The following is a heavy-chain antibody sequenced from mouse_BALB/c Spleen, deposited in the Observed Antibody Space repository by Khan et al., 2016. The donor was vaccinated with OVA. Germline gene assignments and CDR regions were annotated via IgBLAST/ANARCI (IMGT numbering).Heavy chain of an antibody. CDR3: ARDSNFDY. Sequence: EVELVESGGGLVQPGGSRKLSCAASGFTFSRFGMHWVRQAPEKGLEWVTYISSGSSTIYYADTVKGRFTISRDTPKNTLFLKMTSLRSEDTAMYYCARDSNFDYWGQGTTLTVSS. V-gene: IGHV5-17*02. CDR1: GFTFSRFG. CDR2: ISSGSSTI. J-gene: IGHJ2*01.